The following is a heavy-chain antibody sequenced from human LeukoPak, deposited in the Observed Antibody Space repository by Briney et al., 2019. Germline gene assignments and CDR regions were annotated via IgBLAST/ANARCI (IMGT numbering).Heavy chain of an antibody. CDR1: GFTFSSYA. CDR2: ISGSGGST. J-gene: IGHJ3*02. Sequence: PGGSLRLSCAASGFTFSSYAMSWVRQAPGKGLEWVSAISGSGGSTYYADSVKGRFTISRDNSKNSLYLQMNSLRAEDTAVYYCARNGIYDSSGYYSDDAFDIWGQGTMVTVSS. D-gene: IGHD3-22*01. V-gene: IGHV3-23*01. CDR3: ARNGIYDSSGYYSDDAFDI.